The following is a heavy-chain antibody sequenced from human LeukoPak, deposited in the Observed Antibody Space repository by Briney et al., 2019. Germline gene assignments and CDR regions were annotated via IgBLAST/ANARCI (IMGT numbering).Heavy chain of an antibody. CDR2: ISSGGGST. Sequence: GGSLRLPCAASGFTFSSYAMSWVRQAPGKGLEWVSSISSGGGSTYYADSVKGRFTISRDNSKNTLYLQMNSLRAEDAAVYYCVKDRTGNYVAWFDPWGQGTLVTVSS. J-gene: IGHJ5*02. CDR3: VKDRTGNYVAWFDP. D-gene: IGHD4-11*01. V-gene: IGHV3-23*01. CDR1: GFTFSSYA.